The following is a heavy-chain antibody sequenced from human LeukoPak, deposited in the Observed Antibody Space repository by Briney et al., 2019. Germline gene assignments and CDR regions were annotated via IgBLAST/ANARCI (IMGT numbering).Heavy chain of an antibody. D-gene: IGHD2-8*01. CDR2: IKQDGSEK. J-gene: IGHJ4*02. CDR3: ATYVLALKYYFDY. CDR1: GFTFSSYW. Sequence: GGSLRLSCAASGFTFSSYWMSWVRQAPGKGLEWVANIKQDGSEKYYVDSVKGRFTISRDNAKNSLYLQMNSLRAEDMAVYYCATYVLALKYYFDYWGQGTLVTVSS. V-gene: IGHV3-7*01.